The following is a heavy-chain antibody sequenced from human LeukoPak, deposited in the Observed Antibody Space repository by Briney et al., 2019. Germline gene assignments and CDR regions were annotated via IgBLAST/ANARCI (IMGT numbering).Heavy chain of an antibody. J-gene: IGHJ4*02. V-gene: IGHV3-23*01. CDR1: GFTFSSYA. CDR3: ASRNVVRGVTTDY. CDR2: ISGSGGST. Sequence: PGGSLRLSCAASGFTFSSYAMSWVRQAPGKGLEWVSAISGSGGSTYYADSVKGRFTISRDNSKNTLYLQMNSLRAEDTAVYYCASRNVVRGVTTDYWGQGTLVTVSS. D-gene: IGHD3-10*01.